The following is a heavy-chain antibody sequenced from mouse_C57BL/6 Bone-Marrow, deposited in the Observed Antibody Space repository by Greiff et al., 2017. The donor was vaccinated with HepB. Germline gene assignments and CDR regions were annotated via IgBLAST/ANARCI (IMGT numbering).Heavy chain of an antibody. CDR1: GYSITSGYY. CDR2: ISYDGSN. V-gene: IGHV3-6*01. J-gene: IGHJ1*03. CDR3: ARGDGYYVYWYFDV. D-gene: IGHD2-3*01. Sequence: EVKVEESGPGLVKPSQSLSLTCSVTGYSITSGYYWNWIRQFPGNKLEWMGYISYDGSNNYNPSLKNRISITRDTSKNQFFLKLNSVTTEDTATYYCARGDGYYVYWYFDVWGTGTTVTVSS.